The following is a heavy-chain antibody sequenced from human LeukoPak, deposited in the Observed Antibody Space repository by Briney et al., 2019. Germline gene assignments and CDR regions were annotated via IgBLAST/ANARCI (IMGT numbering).Heavy chain of an antibody. V-gene: IGHV3-21*01. CDR1: GFTFSSYD. CDR3: ARAGVAGTVYFDY. Sequence: PGGSLRLSCAASGFTFSSYDMSWVRQAPGKGLEWVSGITYSSGYTYYADSVKGRFTISRDNARNSLSLQMNSLRAEDTAVYYCARAGVAGTVYFDYWGQGTLVTVSS. D-gene: IGHD6-19*01. CDR2: ITYSSGYT. J-gene: IGHJ4*02.